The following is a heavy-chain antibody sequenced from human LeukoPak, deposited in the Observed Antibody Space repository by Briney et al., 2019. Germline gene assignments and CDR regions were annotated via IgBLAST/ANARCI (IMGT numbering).Heavy chain of an antibody. CDR2: IKSKTDGGTI. Sequence: GGSLRLSCAASGFTFSNAWMSWVRQAPGKGLEWVGRIKSKTDGGTIDYAAPVKGRFTISRDDSKNTLYLQMNSLKTEDTAVYYCTTDSAAGTPIDYWGQGTLVTVSS. D-gene: IGHD6-13*01. CDR3: TTDSAAGTPIDY. CDR1: GFTFSNAW. V-gene: IGHV3-15*01. J-gene: IGHJ4*02.